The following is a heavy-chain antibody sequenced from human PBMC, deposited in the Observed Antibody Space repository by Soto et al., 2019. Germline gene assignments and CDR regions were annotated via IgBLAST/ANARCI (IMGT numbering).Heavy chain of an antibody. CDR3: AVYGYGVSAAAY. J-gene: IGHJ4*02. CDR1: GLTFRNDW. CDR2: INQDGSER. Sequence: SLRLSCAGSGLTFRNDWLSWVRQAPGKGLEWVANINQDGSERYYVDSVRGRFTIFRDNVENSLYLQLNSLRPEDTAVYYCAVYGYGVSAAAYWGQGTLVTVSS. V-gene: IGHV3-7*03. D-gene: IGHD4-17*01.